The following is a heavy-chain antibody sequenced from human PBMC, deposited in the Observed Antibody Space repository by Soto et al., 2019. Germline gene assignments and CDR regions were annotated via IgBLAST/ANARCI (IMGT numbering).Heavy chain of an antibody. CDR1: GGSISSYY. CDR2: IYYSGST. V-gene: IGHV4-59*01. CDR3: ARDDYGDRWFDP. J-gene: IGHJ5*02. D-gene: IGHD4-17*01. Sequence: PSETLSLTCTVSGGSISSYYWSWIRQPPGKGLEWIGYIYYSGSTNYNPSLKSRVTISVDTSKNQFSLKLSSVTAADTAVYYFARDDYGDRWFDPWGQGTLVTVSS.